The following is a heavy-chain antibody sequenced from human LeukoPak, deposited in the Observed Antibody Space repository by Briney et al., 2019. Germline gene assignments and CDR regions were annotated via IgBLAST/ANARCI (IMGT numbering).Heavy chain of an antibody. CDR2: INPSGGST. J-gene: IGHJ4*02. Sequence: ASVKVSCKASGYTFTSYYMHWVRQAPGQGLEWMGIINPSGGSTSYAQKFQGRVTMTRDTSTNTVYMELSSLRSEDTAVYYCARSGPDYYDSSGDIDYWGQGTLVTVSS. D-gene: IGHD3-22*01. V-gene: IGHV1-46*01. CDR1: GYTFTSYY. CDR3: ARSGPDYYDSSGDIDY.